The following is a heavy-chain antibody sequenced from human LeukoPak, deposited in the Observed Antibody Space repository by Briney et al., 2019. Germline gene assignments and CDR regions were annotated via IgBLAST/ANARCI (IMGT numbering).Heavy chain of an antibody. J-gene: IGHJ4*02. CDR1: GRTFSSYA. D-gene: IGHD3-16*02. V-gene: IGHV1-69*06. Sequence: SVKVSCKASGRTFSSYAISWVPQAPGQGLEWMGGIIPIFCTANYAQKFQGRVTITADKSTSTAYMELSSLRSEDTAVYYCAREYLYDYVWGSYRWRGFDYWGQGTLVTVSS. CDR2: IIPIFCTA. CDR3: AREYLYDYVWGSYRWRGFDY.